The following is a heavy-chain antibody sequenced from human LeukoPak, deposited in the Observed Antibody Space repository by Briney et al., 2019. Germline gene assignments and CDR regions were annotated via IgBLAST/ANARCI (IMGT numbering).Heavy chain of an antibody. CDR3: ATEGQCGFTTCPGLQF. J-gene: IGHJ4*02. V-gene: IGHV4-30-2*01. CDR2: VFRTGRT. Sequence: SETLSLTCTVSGGSTNTGGYFWSWIRQPPGKGLEWIGYVFRTGRTSYNPSLDSRVTISLDRSRNQFSLRLTSVTAADLAMYYCATEGQCGFTTCPGLQFWGQGILVSVSS. CDR1: GGSTNTGGYF. D-gene: IGHD2-2*01.